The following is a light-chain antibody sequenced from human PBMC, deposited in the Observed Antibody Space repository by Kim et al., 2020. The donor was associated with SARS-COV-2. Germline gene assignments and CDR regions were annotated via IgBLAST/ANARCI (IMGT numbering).Light chain of an antibody. J-gene: IGLJ2*01. CDR1: STNIGGNY. Sequence: PGQGLTISCSGSSTNIGGNYVCWYQQLPGTAPKLRIYRNNQRPSGVPDRFSGSKSGTSASLAISGLRSEDEADYYCAAWDDSLHVVFGGGTQLTVL. CDR2: RNN. V-gene: IGLV1-47*01. CDR3: AAWDDSLHVV.